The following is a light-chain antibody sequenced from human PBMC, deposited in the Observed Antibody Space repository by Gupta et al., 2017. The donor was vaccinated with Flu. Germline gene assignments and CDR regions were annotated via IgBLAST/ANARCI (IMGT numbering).Light chain of an antibody. Sequence: EIVMTQSPATLSVSQGERATLSCRASQSVSSTLAWYQQKPGQAPRLLIYVASNSANGIPDRFSDSGPETEFTLTSSGRQSEDCGVYYWQHDNNWHSFGHGTKVDIK. CDR1: QSVSST. CDR2: VAS. J-gene: IGKJ3*01. CDR3: QHDNNWHS. V-gene: IGKV3-15*01.